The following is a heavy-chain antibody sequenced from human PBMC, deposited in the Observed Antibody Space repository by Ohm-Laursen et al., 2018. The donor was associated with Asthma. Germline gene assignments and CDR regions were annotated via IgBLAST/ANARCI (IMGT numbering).Heavy chain of an antibody. CDR2: ITNDGSQK. D-gene: IGHD3-3*01. Sequence: SLRLSCSASGFTFSSYGMHWVRQAPGKGLEWVAVITNDGSQKYCADSVKGRFSISRDNSKNTLYLQMNSLRPDDTAVYYCARDVMEWYLPAFDFWGQGTLVTVSS. CDR1: GFTFSSYG. J-gene: IGHJ4*02. V-gene: IGHV3-30*03. CDR3: ARDVMEWYLPAFDF.